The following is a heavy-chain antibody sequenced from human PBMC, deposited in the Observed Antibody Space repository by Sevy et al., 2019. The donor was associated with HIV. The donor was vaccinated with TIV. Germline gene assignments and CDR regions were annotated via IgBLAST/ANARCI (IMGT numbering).Heavy chain of an antibody. CDR2: ISSSSSYI. J-gene: IGHJ4*02. V-gene: IGHV3-21*01. CDR3: ARHSVVVPAAAFDY. Sequence: GGSLRLSCAASGFTFWSFAMTWVRQAPGKGLEWVSSISSSSSYIYYADSVKGRFTISRDNAKNSLYLQMNSLRAEDTAVYYCARHSVVVPAAAFDYWGQGTLVTVSS. CDR1: GFTFWSFA. D-gene: IGHD2-2*01.